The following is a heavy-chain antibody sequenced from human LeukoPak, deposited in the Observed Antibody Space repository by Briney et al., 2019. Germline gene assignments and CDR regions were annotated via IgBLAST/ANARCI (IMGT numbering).Heavy chain of an antibody. CDR3: ARDRTDYIWGGYRYTTHDY. D-gene: IGHD3-16*02. CDR2: ISAYNGNT. CDR1: GYTFTSYG. V-gene: IGHV1-18*01. Sequence: GASVKVSCKASGYTFTSYGISWVRQAPGQGLEWMGWISAYNGNTNYAQKLQGRVTMTTDTSTSTAYMELRSLRSDDTAVYYCARDRTDYIWGGYRYTTHDYWGQGTLVTVSS. J-gene: IGHJ4*02.